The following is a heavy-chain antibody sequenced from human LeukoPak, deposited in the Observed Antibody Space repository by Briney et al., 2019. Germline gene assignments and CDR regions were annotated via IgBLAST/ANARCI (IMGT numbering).Heavy chain of an antibody. CDR3: AREADSSGYFFRPDY. CDR2: ISVYSDDT. Sequence: ASVKVSCKASGYTFTNYAISWVRQASGQGFEWMGWISVYSDDTKSAQNLQGRITMTKDTSTSTAYMELRSLRSDDTAVYYCAREADSSGYFFRPDYWGQGTLVTVSS. J-gene: IGHJ4*02. V-gene: IGHV1-18*01. D-gene: IGHD3-22*01. CDR1: GYTFTNYA.